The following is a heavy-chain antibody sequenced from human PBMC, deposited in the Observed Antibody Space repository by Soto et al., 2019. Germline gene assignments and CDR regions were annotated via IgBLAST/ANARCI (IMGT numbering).Heavy chain of an antibody. V-gene: IGHV1-69*05. CDR1: GGTFRTYA. J-gene: IGHJ4*02. CDR3: ASGIQLWLRRINNGYSG. Sequence: QVQLVQSGTEVKKPESSVKVSCKAPGGTFRTYAISWVRQAPGQGLEWMGGIIPMFGTANYAQRFQDRVTITPYESTNTVYMELSSLRSEDTAVYFCASGIQLWLRRINNGYSGWGQGTLVTVSS. CDR2: IIPMFGTA. D-gene: IGHD5-18*01.